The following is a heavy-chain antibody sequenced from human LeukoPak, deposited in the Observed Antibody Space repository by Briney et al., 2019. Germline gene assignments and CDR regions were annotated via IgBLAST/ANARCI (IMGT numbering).Heavy chain of an antibody. CDR1: GFTFSSYS. CDR3: ARAWQQLVPLALFDY. Sequence: GGSLRLSCAASGFTFSSYSINWVRQAPGKGLEWVSSISSSSSYIYYADSVKGRFTISRDNAKNSLYLQMNSLRAEDTAVYYCARAWQQLVPLALFDYWGQGTLVTVSS. V-gene: IGHV3-21*01. CDR2: ISSSSSYI. D-gene: IGHD6-13*01. J-gene: IGHJ4*02.